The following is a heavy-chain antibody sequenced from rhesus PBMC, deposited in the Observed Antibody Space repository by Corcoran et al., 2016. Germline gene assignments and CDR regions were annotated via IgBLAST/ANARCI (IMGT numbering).Heavy chain of an antibody. D-gene: IGHD3-22*01. CDR3: ARAGAGVIDY. V-gene: IGHV4-122*02. CDR2: ISYRGCT. Sequence: QVQLQESGPGLVKPSETLSLTCAVSGGSISSSYYYWSWIRQAPGKGLEWLGYISYRGCTSYTPSLKSRVTISRDTSQSQFSLKLSSVTAADTAVYYCARAGAGVIDYWGQGVLVTVSS. CDR1: GGSISSSYYY. J-gene: IGHJ4*01.